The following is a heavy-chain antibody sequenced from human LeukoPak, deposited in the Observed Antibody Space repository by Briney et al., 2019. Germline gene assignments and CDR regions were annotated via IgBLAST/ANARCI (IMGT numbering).Heavy chain of an antibody. D-gene: IGHD1/OR15-1a*01. J-gene: IGHJ4*02. CDR1: GYSFTSYW. Sequence: GESLKISCKGSGYSFTSYWIGWVRQMPGKGLEWMGIIYPGDSDTTYSPSFQGQVIISADKSISTAYLQWSSLKASDTAMYYCATSESQTKFDYWGQGTLVTVSS. CDR3: ATSESQTKFDY. CDR2: IYPGDSDT. V-gene: IGHV5-51*01.